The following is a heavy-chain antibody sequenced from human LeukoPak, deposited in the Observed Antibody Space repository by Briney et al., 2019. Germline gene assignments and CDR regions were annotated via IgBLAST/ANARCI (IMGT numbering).Heavy chain of an antibody. V-gene: IGHV1-69*04. J-gene: IGHJ6*02. CDR2: IIPVLNIT. CDR3: ARDQGLTAPPPYGLDV. Sequence: SVKVSFKTSGGTFSTSAIIWVRQAPGQGLEWMGRIIPVLNITTYAQRFQGRVTITADTSTSTVYMELSSLRSEETAVYYCARDQGLTAPPPYGLDVWGQGTTVIVSS. CDR1: GGTFSTSA. D-gene: IGHD5-18*01.